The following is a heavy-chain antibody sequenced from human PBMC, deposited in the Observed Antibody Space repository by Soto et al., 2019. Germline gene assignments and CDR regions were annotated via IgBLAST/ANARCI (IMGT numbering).Heavy chain of an antibody. CDR1: GGSISSGGYY. J-gene: IGHJ6*02. V-gene: IGHV4-31*03. Sequence: SETLSLTCTVSGGSISSGGYYWSWIRQHPGKGLEWIGYIYYSGSTYYNPSLKSRVTISVDTSKNQFSLKLSSVTAADTAVYYCARDYYDSSGYPPPNYGMDVWGQGTTVTVSS. D-gene: IGHD3-22*01. CDR3: ARDYYDSSGYPPPNYGMDV. CDR2: IYYSGST.